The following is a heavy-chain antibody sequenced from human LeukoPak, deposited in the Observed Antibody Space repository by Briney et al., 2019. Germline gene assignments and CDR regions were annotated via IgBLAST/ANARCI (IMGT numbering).Heavy chain of an antibody. CDR1: GFTFSNAY. CDR2: IKPKTDGVTT. D-gene: IGHD2-21*01. J-gene: IGHJ4*02. V-gene: IGHV3-15*07. CDR3: ITPLPYSAQ. Sequence: GGSLRLSCAASGFTFSNAYMNWVRQAPGKGLEWVGRIKPKTDGVTTEYAAPVKGRFSISRDDSKNMLYLQMNSLKTEDTAVYYCITPLPYSAQGGQGTLVTVSS.